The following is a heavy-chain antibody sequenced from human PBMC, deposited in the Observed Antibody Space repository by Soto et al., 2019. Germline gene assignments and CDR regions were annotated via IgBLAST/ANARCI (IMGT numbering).Heavy chain of an antibody. J-gene: IGHJ6*02. Sequence: QVQLVQSGAEVKKPGASVKVSCKASGYTFTSYGISWVRQAPGQGLEWMGWISAYNGNTNSAQKLQGRVTMPTDTSTSTAYKELRSLRSDDTAVYYCARVNYYASGSYYYYHMDVWGQGTTVTVSS. CDR1: GYTFTSYG. CDR3: ARVNYYASGSYYYYHMDV. D-gene: IGHD3-10*01. V-gene: IGHV1-18*01. CDR2: ISAYNGNT.